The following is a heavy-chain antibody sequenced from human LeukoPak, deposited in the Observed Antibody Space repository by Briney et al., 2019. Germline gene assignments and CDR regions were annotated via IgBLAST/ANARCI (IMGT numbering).Heavy chain of an antibody. CDR1: GYRFISYW. CDR3: ARHFRRFEYDY. Sequence: GESLKISFKGSGYRFISYWISWGRQMPGKGLEWMGRIDPSDSYTNYSPSFQGHVTISADKSISTAYLQWSSLKASDTAMYYCARHFRRFEYDYWGQGTLVTVSS. V-gene: IGHV5-10-1*01. J-gene: IGHJ4*02. D-gene: IGHD3-10*01. CDR2: IDPSDSYT.